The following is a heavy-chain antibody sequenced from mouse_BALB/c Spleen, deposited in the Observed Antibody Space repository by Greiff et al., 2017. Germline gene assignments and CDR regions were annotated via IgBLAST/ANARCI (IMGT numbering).Heavy chain of an antibody. J-gene: IGHJ3*01. D-gene: IGHD4-1*01. CDR2: IYPYNGGT. CDR3: ARRGGLSNWVFAY. Sequence: EVKLQESGPELVKPGASVKISCKASGYTFTDYNMHWVKQSHGKSLEWIGYIYPYNGGTGYNQKFKSKATLTVDNSSSTAYMELRSLTSEDSAVYYCARRGGLSNWVFAYWGQGTLVTVSA. V-gene: IGHV1S29*02. CDR1: GYTFTDYN.